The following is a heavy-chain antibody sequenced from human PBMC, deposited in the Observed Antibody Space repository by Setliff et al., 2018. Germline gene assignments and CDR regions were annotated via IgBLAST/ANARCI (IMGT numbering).Heavy chain of an antibody. Sequence: PSETLSLTCAVSGYSISSGYYWGWIRQPPGKGLEWIGSIYHSGSTYYNPSLKSRVTISVDTSKNQFSLKVTSVTAADTAVYYSARVVWGYSSNWSNDDWGQGTLVTVSS. CDR2: IYHSGST. CDR1: GYSISSGYY. CDR3: ARVVWGYSSNWSNDD. J-gene: IGHJ4*01. V-gene: IGHV4-38-2*01. D-gene: IGHD6-13*01.